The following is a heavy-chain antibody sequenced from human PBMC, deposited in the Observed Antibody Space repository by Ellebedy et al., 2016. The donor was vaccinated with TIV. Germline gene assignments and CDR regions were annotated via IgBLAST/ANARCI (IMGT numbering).Heavy chain of an antibody. Sequence: GGSLRLSCAASGLTFSRFWMIWVRQAPGKGLEWVANINQDGSAGYYVDSVKGRFTISRDNAKNSPYLQMKSLRAEDTAVYYCAGPAAVGTKAFDYWGQGTLVTVSS. J-gene: IGHJ4*02. D-gene: IGHD6-13*01. CDR2: INQDGSAG. CDR1: GLTFSRFW. V-gene: IGHV3-7*01. CDR3: AGPAAVGTKAFDY.